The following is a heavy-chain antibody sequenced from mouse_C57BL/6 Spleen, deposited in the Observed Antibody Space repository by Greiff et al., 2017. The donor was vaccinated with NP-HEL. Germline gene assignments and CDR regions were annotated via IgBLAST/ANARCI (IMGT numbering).Heavy chain of an antibody. CDR2: IDPSDSYT. V-gene: IGHV1-50*01. D-gene: IGHD2-5*01. Sequence: QVQLQQPGAELVKPGASVKLSCKASGYTFTSYWMQWVKQRPGQGLEWIGEIDPSDSYTNYNQKFKGKATLTVDTSSSTAYMQLSSLTSEDSAVYYCARSNPEAMDYWGQGTSVTVSS. CDR1: GYTFTSYW. J-gene: IGHJ4*01. CDR3: ARSNPEAMDY.